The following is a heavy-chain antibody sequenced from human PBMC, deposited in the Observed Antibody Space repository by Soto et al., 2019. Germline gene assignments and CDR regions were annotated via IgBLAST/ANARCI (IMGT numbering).Heavy chain of an antibody. V-gene: IGHV5-10-1*01. CDR3: ASGYSYGYGGHYYDYYGMDV. CDR2: IDPSDSYT. D-gene: IGHD5-18*01. Sequence: GESLKISCKGSGYSFTSYWISWVRQMPGKGLEWMGRIDPSDSYTNYSPSFQGHVTISADKSISTAYLQWSSLKASDTAMYYCASGYSYGYGGHYYDYYGMDVWGQGTPVTVSS. J-gene: IGHJ6*02. CDR1: GYSFTSYW.